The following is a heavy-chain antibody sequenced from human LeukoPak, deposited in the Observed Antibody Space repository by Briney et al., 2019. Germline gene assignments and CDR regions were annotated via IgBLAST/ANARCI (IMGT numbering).Heavy chain of an antibody. V-gene: IGHV1-69*04. CDR1: GGTFSSYA. CDR2: IIPILGIA. CDR3: AREWFGELPSDY. J-gene: IGHJ4*02. D-gene: IGHD3-10*01. Sequence: SVKVSCKASGGTFSSYAISWVRQAPGQGLEWMGRIIPILGIANYAQKFQGRVTITADKSASTAYMELSSLRSEDTAVYYCAREWFGELPSDYWGQGTLVTVSS.